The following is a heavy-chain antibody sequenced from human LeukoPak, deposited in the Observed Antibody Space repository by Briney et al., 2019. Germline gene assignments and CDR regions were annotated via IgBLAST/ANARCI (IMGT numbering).Heavy chain of an antibody. V-gene: IGHV1-58*02. CDR2: IVVGSGNT. CDR3: AADGSYRYAFDI. CDR1: GFTFTSSA. J-gene: IGHJ3*02. Sequence: GASVKVSCKASGFTFTSSATQWVRQARGQRLEWIGWIVVGSGNTNYAQKFQERVTITRDMSTSTAYMELSSLRSEDTAVYYCAADGSYRYAFDIWGQGTMVTVSS. D-gene: IGHD3-16*02.